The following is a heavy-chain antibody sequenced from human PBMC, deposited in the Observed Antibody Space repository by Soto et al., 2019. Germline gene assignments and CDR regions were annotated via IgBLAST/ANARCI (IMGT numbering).Heavy chain of an antibody. Sequence: PSETLSLTCTISGGSISGYYWTWIRQSPGKGLEYIGYIYSGNTNYNPSLNSRVTISVDTSKNQFSLKLSSVTAADTAVYYCAREPDILTGYYSYWGQGALVTVSS. CDR3: AREPDILTGYYSY. CDR1: GGSISGYY. D-gene: IGHD3-9*01. CDR2: IYSGNT. V-gene: IGHV4-59*01. J-gene: IGHJ4*02.